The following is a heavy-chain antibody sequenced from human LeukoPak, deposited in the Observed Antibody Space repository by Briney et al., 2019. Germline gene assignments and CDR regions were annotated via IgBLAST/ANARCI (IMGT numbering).Heavy chain of an antibody. D-gene: IGHD2-15*01. CDR1: GSTFSSYA. CDR2: ISGSGGST. V-gene: IGHV3-23*01. Sequence: GGSLRLSCAASGSTFSSYAMSWVRQAPGKGLEWVSAISGSGGSTYYADSVKGRFTISRDNSKNTLYLQMSSLRAEDTAVYYCAKRRIQYYFDYWGQGTLVTVSS. J-gene: IGHJ4*02. CDR3: AKRRIQYYFDY.